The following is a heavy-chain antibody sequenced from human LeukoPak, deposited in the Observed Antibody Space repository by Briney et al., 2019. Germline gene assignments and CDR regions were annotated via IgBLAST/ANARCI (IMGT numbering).Heavy chain of an antibody. CDR1: GGSISSSNW. CDR3: ARIVVVVPTYYYGMDV. D-gene: IGHD2-15*01. CDR2: IYHSGST. V-gene: IGHV4-4*02. Sequence: SETLSLTCAVSGGSISSSNWWSWVRQPPGKGLEWIGEIYHSGSTNYNPSLKSRVTISVDKSKNQFSLKLSSVTAADTAVYYCARIVVVVPTYYYGMDVWGQGTTVTVSS. J-gene: IGHJ6*02.